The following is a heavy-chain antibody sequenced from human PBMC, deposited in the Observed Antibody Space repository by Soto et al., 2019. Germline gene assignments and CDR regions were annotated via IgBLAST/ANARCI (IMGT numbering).Heavy chain of an antibody. Sequence: GGSLRLSCAASGFTFSSYAMSWVRQAPGKGLEWVSAISGSGGSTYYADSVKGRFTISRDNSKNTLYLQMNSLRAEDTAVYYCAKDVTGTPGPYYFDYWGQGTLVTVSS. CDR2: ISGSGGST. V-gene: IGHV3-23*01. CDR1: GFTFSSYA. J-gene: IGHJ4*02. D-gene: IGHD1-7*01. CDR3: AKDVTGTPGPYYFDY.